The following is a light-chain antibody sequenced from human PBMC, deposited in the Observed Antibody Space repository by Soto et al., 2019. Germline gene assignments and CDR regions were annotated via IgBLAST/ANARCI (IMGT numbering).Light chain of an antibody. J-gene: IGLJ1*01. CDR1: SSDIGTYDH. V-gene: IGLV2-14*01. CDR3: ISYTVSRSYV. CDR2: SVS. Sequence: QSVLTQPASVSGSPGQSITISCSGTSSDIGTYDHVAWFQQFPGKTPELVIYSVSDRPSGVSYRFSGSKSGNTASLTISGLQADDEAVYYCISYTVSRSYVFGTGTKVTAL.